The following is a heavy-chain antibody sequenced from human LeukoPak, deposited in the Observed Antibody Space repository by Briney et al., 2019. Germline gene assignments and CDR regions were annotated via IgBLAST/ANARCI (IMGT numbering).Heavy chain of an antibody. CDR3: ASPPTRECSSISCPLSY. CDR1: GYSFTTYW. CDR2: IYPGDSDT. Sequence: GESLKISCKGSGYSFTTYWIAWVRQMPGKGLEWMGIIYPGDSDTRYSPSFQGQVTISGDKSVSAAYLQWSSLKASDTAMYYCASPPTRECSSISCPLSYWGQGTLVTVSS. V-gene: IGHV5-51*01. D-gene: IGHD2-2*01. J-gene: IGHJ4*02.